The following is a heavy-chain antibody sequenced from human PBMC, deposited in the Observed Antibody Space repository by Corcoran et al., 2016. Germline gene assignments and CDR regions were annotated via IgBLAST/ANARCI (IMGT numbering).Heavy chain of an antibody. Sequence: EVQLVESGGDLVKPGRSLRLSCATSGFTCNNAWMSWVRQAPGQGLEWVGRIRSKTDGGQIDYAAPVQCRLTISRDDSKNTMYMQMNRLKIVDTGLYYCATDHFDGHSPERLNHWGQGTLVTVSS. CDR2: IRSKTDGGQI. V-gene: IGHV3-15*01. CDR1: GFTCNNAW. J-gene: IGHJ4*02. D-gene: IGHD1-26*01. CDR3: ATDHFDGHSPERLNH.